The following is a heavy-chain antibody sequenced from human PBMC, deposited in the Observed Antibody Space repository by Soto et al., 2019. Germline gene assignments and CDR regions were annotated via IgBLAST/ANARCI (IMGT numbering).Heavy chain of an antibody. Sequence: LSLTCTVSGGSISSSSYYWGWIRQPPGKGLEWIGSIYYSGSTYYNPSLKSRVTISVDTSKNQFSLKLSSVTAADTAVYYCARLGLYYDFWSGYFGGRNWFDPWGQGTLVTVSS. D-gene: IGHD3-3*01. CDR3: ARLGLYYDFWSGYFGGRNWFDP. J-gene: IGHJ5*02. CDR1: GGSISSSSYY. V-gene: IGHV4-39*01. CDR2: IYYSGST.